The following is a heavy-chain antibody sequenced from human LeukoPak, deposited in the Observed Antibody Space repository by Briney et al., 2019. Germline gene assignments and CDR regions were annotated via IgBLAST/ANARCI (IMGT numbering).Heavy chain of an antibody. J-gene: IGHJ4*02. CDR2: IYYSGST. CDR1: GGSISSYY. Sequence: SETLSLTCTVSGGSISSYYWSWLRQPPGKGLEWIGYIYYSGSTNYNPSLKSRVTISVDTSKNQFSLKLSSVTAADTAVYYCAREYDYVWGSYRHTYFDYWGQGTLVTVSS. V-gene: IGHV4-59*01. CDR3: AREYDYVWGSYRHTYFDY. D-gene: IGHD3-16*02.